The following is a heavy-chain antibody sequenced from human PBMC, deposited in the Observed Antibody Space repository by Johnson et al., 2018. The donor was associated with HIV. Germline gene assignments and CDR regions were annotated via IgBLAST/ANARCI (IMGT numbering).Heavy chain of an antibody. D-gene: IGHD6-19*01. CDR2: IRYDGSNK. J-gene: IGHJ3*02. Sequence: QMLLVESGGGLVQPGGSLRLSCAASGFTFSSYGMHWVRQAPGKGLEWVAFIRYDGSNKYYADSVKGRFTISRDNSKNTLYLQMNSLRAEETAVYYCVSSAQWSGWPPGALDIWSQGTMVTVSS. V-gene: IGHV3-30*02. CDR3: VSSAQWSGWPPGALDI. CDR1: GFTFSSYG.